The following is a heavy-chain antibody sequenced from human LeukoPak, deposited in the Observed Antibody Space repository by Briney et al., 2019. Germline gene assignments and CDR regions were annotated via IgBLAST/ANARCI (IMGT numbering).Heavy chain of an antibody. D-gene: IGHD2-2*03. J-gene: IGHJ4*02. V-gene: IGHV3-7*01. CDR1: GFTFSSYW. Sequence: GGSLRLSCAASGFTFSSYWMTWVRQAPGKGLEWVANIKQDGSEKYYVDSVKGRFTISRDNAKNSLYLQMNSLRAEDTAVYYCARHPWVDIVVVAAAISFDYWGQGTLVTVSS. CDR2: IKQDGSEK. CDR3: ARHPWVDIVVVAAAISFDY.